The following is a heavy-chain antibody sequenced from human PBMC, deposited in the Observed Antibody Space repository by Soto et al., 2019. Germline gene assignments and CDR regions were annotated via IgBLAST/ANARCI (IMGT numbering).Heavy chain of an antibody. CDR3: ARDLAYYYDSSGYYYYYGMDV. CDR1: GGSISSGGYY. Sequence: SETLSLTCTVSGGSISSGGYYWSWIRQHPGKGLEWIGYIYYSGSTYYNPSLKSRVTISVDTSKNQFSLKLSSVTAADTAVYYCARDLAYYYDSSGYYYYYGMDVWGQGTTVTVSS. J-gene: IGHJ6*02. CDR2: IYYSGST. V-gene: IGHV4-31*03. D-gene: IGHD3-22*01.